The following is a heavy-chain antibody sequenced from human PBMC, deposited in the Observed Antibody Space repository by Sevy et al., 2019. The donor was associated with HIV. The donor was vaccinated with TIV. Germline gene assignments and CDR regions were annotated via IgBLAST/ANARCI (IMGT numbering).Heavy chain of an antibody. CDR1: GFTFSSYW. J-gene: IGHJ5*02. CDR2: IKQDGSEK. V-gene: IGHV3-7*01. D-gene: IGHD3-10*01. CDR3: ARDQSVVRGVKLARNWFDP. Sequence: GGSLRLSCAASGFTFSSYWMSWVRQAPGKGLEWVANIKQDGSEKYYVDSVKGRFTISRDNAKNSLYLQMNSLRAEDTAVYYCARDQSVVRGVKLARNWFDPWGQGTLVTVSS.